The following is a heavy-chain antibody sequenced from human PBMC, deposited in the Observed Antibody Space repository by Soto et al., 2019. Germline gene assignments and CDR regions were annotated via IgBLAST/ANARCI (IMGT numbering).Heavy chain of an antibody. CDR3: ARPLRFLADYYGMEV. Sequence: GESLKISCKGSGYTFTTYWIGWVRQMPGKGLEWMGTIFPGDSETRYSPSFRGQVTMSADKSITTAYLQWSSLKASDTAIYYCARPLRFLADYYGMEVWGQGTMVTVSS. CDR1: GYTFTTYW. CDR2: IFPGDSET. J-gene: IGHJ6*02. V-gene: IGHV5-51*01. D-gene: IGHD3-3*01.